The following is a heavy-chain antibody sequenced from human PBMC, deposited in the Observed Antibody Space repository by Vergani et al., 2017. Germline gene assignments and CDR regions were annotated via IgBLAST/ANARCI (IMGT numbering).Heavy chain of an antibody. CDR3: TTDPRYCGDGSCYWLRDHHYYGMDV. CDR2: IKSTFDRGTT. D-gene: IGHD2-21*01. Sequence: EVQLVESGGGIVKPGGSLRLSCLASGFIFRNAWMNWVRRTPGKGLDWVGLIKSTFDRGTTDYAAAVKGRFTISRDDSKNTLFLQMNGLKTEDIGVYYCTTDPRYCGDGSCYWLRDHHYYGMDVWGQGTTVTVSS. J-gene: IGHJ6*02. V-gene: IGHV3-15*07. CDR1: GFIFRNAW.